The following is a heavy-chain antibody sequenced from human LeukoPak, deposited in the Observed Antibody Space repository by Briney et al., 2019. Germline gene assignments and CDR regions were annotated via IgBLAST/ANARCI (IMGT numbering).Heavy chain of an antibody. J-gene: IGHJ4*02. CDR2: ISYDGSNK. D-gene: IGHD2-15*01. V-gene: IGHV3-30-3*01. CDR3: ARVVSELRRGYYCSGGSCYLDY. Sequence: PGRSLRLSCAASGFTFSSYAMHWVRQAPGKGLEWVAVISYDGSNKYYADSVKGRFTISRDNSKNTLYLQMNSLRAEDTAVYYCARVVSELRRGYYCSGGSCYLDYWGQGTLVTVSS. CDR1: GFTFSSYA.